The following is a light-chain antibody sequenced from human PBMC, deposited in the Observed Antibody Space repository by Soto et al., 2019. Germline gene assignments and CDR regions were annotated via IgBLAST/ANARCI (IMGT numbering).Light chain of an antibody. CDR1: QSISSW. CDR3: QQYKSYPYT. Sequence: DIQMTQSPSTLSASVGDRVTIICRASQSISSWLAWYQQKPGKAPKLLIYKASSLESGVPSRFSGSGSGTEFTLTISSLQPDDFATYYCQQYKSYPYTFGQGTKLEIK. CDR2: KAS. V-gene: IGKV1-5*03. J-gene: IGKJ2*01.